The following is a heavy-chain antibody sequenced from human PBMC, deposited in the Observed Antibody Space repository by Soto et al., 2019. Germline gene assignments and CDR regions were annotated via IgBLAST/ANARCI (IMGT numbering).Heavy chain of an antibody. CDR2: IYWDDDK. J-gene: IGHJ4*02. D-gene: IGHD3-22*01. CDR1: GFSLSTSGVG. CDR3: AHSRSYYYDSSGYSGYDY. V-gene: IGHV2-5*02. Sequence: SGPTLVKPTQTLTLTCTFSGFSLSTSGVGVGWIRQPPGKALEWLALIYWDDDKRYSPSLKSRLTITKDTSKNQVVLTMTNMDPVDTATYYCAHSRSYYYDSSGYSGYDYWGQGTLVTVSS.